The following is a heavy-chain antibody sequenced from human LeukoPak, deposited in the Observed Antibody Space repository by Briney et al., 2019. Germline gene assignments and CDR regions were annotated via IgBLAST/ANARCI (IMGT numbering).Heavy chain of an antibody. Sequence: GGSLRLSCAASGFTFSSYWMHWVRQAPGNGLVWVSRINSDGSSTSYADSVKGRFTISRDNAKNKMYLQMNSLRAEDTAVYYCLRRDGYNYDYWGQGTLVTVSS. V-gene: IGHV3-74*01. CDR2: INSDGSST. D-gene: IGHD5-24*01. CDR3: LRRDGYNYDY. CDR1: GFTFSSYW. J-gene: IGHJ4*02.